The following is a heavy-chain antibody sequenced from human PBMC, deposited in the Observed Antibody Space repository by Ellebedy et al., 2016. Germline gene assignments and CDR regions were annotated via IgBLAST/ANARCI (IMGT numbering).Heavy chain of an antibody. CDR1: GFSVSSND. Sequence: GESLKISXTVSGFSVSSNDMSWVRQAPGKGLELVSLMYGGGDSYYADSVKGRFTISRDNSKKTLFLQMSGLGAEDTAVYYCVTRHNGAFDLWGQGTMVTVS. CDR3: VTRHNGAFDL. D-gene: IGHD2-8*01. CDR2: MYGGGDS. V-gene: IGHV3-53*01. J-gene: IGHJ3*01.